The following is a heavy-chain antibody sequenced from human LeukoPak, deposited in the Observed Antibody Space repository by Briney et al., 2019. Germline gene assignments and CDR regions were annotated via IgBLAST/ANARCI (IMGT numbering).Heavy chain of an antibody. J-gene: IGHJ4*02. Sequence: GGSLRLSCAASGFTFSDYYMSWIRQAPGKELEWVSYISSSGSTIYYADSVKGRFTISRDNAKNSLYLQMNSLRAEDTAVYYCARGRVDTAMVHFDYWGQGTLVTVSS. CDR1: GFTFSDYY. D-gene: IGHD5-18*01. V-gene: IGHV3-11*01. CDR2: ISSSGSTI. CDR3: ARGRVDTAMVHFDY.